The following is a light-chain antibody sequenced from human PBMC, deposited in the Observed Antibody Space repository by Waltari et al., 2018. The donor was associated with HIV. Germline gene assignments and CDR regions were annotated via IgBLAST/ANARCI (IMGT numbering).Light chain of an antibody. CDR2: LNGDGRN. CDR3: QTWGTGFLV. J-gene: IGLJ2*01. Sequence: QLVLTQSPSASASLGASVKLTCTLSSGHSRYAISWHQQQPEKGPRFLMRLNGDGRNITGDGIPDRFSGSSSGTERYLTISSLQSDDEADYYCQTWGTGFLVCGGGTKLTVL. V-gene: IGLV4-69*01. CDR1: SGHSRYA.